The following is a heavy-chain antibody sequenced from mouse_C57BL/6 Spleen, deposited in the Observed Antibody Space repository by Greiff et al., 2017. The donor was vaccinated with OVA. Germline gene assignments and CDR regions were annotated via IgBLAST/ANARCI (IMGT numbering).Heavy chain of an antibody. D-gene: IGHD3-2*01. CDR1: GYTFTDYE. J-gene: IGHJ4*01. CDR2: IDPETGGT. V-gene: IGHV1-15*01. CDR3: TQTDSSRDAIDY. Sequence: QVQLQQSGAELVRPGASVTLSCKASGYTFTDYEMHWVKQTPVHGLEWIGAIDPETGGTAYNQKFKGKAILTADKSSSTAYMELRSLTSEDSAVYNCTQTDSSRDAIDYWGQGTSVTVSS.